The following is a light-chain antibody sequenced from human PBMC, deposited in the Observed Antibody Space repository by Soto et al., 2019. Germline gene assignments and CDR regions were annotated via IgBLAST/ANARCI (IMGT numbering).Light chain of an antibody. J-gene: IGKJ1*01. Sequence: EIVLTQSPGTLSLSPGERATLSCRASQSVTSNYLAWYQQKPGQAPRLLIYGASSRPTGVPDRFSGSGSGTDFTLTISRLEPEDFAVFYCQQDGTSPRTFGQGTKVEVK. CDR3: QQDGTSPRT. CDR2: GAS. V-gene: IGKV3-20*01. CDR1: QSVTSNY.